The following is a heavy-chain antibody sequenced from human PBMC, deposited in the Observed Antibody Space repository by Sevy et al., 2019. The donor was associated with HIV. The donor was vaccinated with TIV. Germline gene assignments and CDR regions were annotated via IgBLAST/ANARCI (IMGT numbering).Heavy chain of an antibody. CDR1: GGSITSLY. J-gene: IGHJ4*02. V-gene: IGHV4-59*08. CDR2: IYYNGHI. Sequence: SETLSLTCTVSGGSITSLYWNWIRQPPGKGLEWIANIYYNGHINYNPSLKRRVTLTLDTSKNHFSLMLSSVTAADTAMYYCAGENAWGRGYSWGQRTLVTVSS. CDR3: AGENAWGRGYS. D-gene: IGHD1-26*01.